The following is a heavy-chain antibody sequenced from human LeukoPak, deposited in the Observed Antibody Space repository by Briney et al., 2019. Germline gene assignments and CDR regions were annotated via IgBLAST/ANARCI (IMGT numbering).Heavy chain of an antibody. V-gene: IGHV1-69*13. CDR3: ARDELKKRDWNYGDAFDI. Sequence: SVKVSCKASGGTFSSYAISWVRQAPGQGLEWMGGIIPIFGTANYAQKFQGRVTITADESTSTAYMELSSLRSEDTAVYYCARDELKKRDWNYGDAFDIWGQGTMVTVSS. CDR1: GGTFSSYA. CDR2: IIPIFGTA. J-gene: IGHJ3*02. D-gene: IGHD1-7*01.